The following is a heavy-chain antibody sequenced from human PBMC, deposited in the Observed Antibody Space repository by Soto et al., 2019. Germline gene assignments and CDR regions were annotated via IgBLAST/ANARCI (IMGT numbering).Heavy chain of an antibody. V-gene: IGHV3-23*01. Sequence: EVQLLESGGGLVQPGGSLRLSCAASGFTFSTYAMSWVRHAPGKGLEWISAISGSGGSIYYADSVKGRFTISRDNSKNTLYLQMNSLRAEDTAVYYCAKRTLGVVLWDYWGQGTLVTVSS. J-gene: IGHJ4*02. CDR3: AKRTLGVVLWDY. D-gene: IGHD3-3*01. CDR2: ISGSGGSI. CDR1: GFTFSTYA.